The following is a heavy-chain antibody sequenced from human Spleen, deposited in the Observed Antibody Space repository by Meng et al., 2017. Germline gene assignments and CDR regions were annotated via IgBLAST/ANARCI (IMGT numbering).Heavy chain of an antibody. CDR3: ARAARVGHFDL. CDR2: IYYSGST. V-gene: IGHV4-61*01. J-gene: IGHJ2*01. D-gene: IGHD3-10*01. Sequence: QGQLQESGPGLVRPSVTLSLTCTVSGGSVSNGLYYWSWIRQPPGKGLEWIGYIYYSGSTSYNPSLKSRVTISVDTSKNQFSLKLSSVTAADTALYYCARAARVGHFDLWGRGTLVTVSS. CDR1: GGSVSNGLYY.